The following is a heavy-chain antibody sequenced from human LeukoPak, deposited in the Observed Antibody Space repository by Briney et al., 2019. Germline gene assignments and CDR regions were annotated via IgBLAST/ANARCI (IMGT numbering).Heavy chain of an antibody. V-gene: IGHV4-39*07. CDR2: IYHSGST. Sequence: SETLSLTCTVSGGSISSSSYYWGWIRQPPGKGLEWIGYIYHSGSTYYNPSLKSRVTISVDRSKNQFSLKLSSVTAADTAVYYCARGTYDSSASYYFDYWGQETLVTVSS. D-gene: IGHD3-22*01. CDR1: GGSISSSSYY. J-gene: IGHJ4*02. CDR3: ARGTYDSSASYYFDY.